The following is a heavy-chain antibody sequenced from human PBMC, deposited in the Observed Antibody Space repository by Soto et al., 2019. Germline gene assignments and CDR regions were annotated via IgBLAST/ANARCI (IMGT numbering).Heavy chain of an antibody. CDR1: GFTFSNYW. CDR2: IKLDGSEK. J-gene: IGHJ3*02. D-gene: IGHD3-3*01. Sequence: GGSLRLSCAASGFTFSNYWMTWVRQAPGKGLEWVANIKLDGSEKFYVDSVKGRFTISRDNAKNSLYLQMNSLRAEDTAVYCCARPWNSDYTTDAFDIWGQGTMVTVSS. V-gene: IGHV3-7*01. CDR3: ARPWNSDYTTDAFDI.